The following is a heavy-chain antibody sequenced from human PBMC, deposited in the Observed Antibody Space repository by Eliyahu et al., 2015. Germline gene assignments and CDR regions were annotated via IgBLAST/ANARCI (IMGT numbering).Heavy chain of an antibody. D-gene: IGHD5-24*01. CDR2: AYYRSKWYN. CDR3: SRSPGLSDGFDHYFDS. J-gene: IGHJ4*02. Sequence: SDVAAWNWLRQSPSTGLEWLGRAYYRSKWYNDYAPSVKSRITISPVTSKNQISLQLKYVTPDDTAVYYCSRSPGLSDGFDHYFDSWGQGTQVTVSS. V-gene: IGHV6-1*01. CDR1: SDVAA.